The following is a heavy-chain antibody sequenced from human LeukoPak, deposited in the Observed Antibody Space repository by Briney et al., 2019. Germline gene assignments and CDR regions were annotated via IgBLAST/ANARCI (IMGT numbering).Heavy chain of an antibody. CDR3: AREGYYGSGSPPSLYFDY. Sequence: GGSLRLSCAASGFTLRNYVIHWVRQAPGKGLEWVAVTSSDLNVKLYADSVKGRFTISRDNSRSTLYLQMNSLRPEDTAIYYCAREGYYGSGSPPSLYFDYWGQGTLVTVSS. D-gene: IGHD3-10*01. J-gene: IGHJ4*02. V-gene: IGHV3-30-3*01. CDR2: TSSDLNVK. CDR1: GFTLRNYV.